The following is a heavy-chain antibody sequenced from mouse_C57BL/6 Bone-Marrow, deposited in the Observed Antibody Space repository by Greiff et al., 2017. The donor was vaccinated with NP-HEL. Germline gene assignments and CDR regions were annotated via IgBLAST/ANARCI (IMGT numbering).Heavy chain of an antibody. V-gene: IGHV1-50*01. CDR1: GYTFTSYW. Sequence: VKLMESGAELVKPGASVKLSCKASGYTFTSYWMQWVKQRPGQGLEWIGEIDPSDSYTNYNQKFKGKATLTVDTSSSTAYMQLSSLTSEDSAVYYCAREADDGYFLFAYWGQGTLVTVSA. CDR2: IDPSDSYT. J-gene: IGHJ3*01. CDR3: AREADDGYFLFAY. D-gene: IGHD2-3*01.